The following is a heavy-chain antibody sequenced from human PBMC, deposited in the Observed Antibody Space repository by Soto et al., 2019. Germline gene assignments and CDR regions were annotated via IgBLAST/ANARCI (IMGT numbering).Heavy chain of an antibody. CDR2: ITHSGST. CDR1: GGSFSGYY. Sequence: QVQLQQWGAGLLKPSETLSLTCAVYGGSFSGYYWSWIRQPPGKGLEWIGEITHSGSTNYNPSLKSRVTISVDTSKNQFSLKLSSVTAADTAVYYCARGQGYCSGGSCYSGLSGFDYWGQGTLVTVSS. D-gene: IGHD2-15*01. CDR3: ARGQGYCSGGSCYSGLSGFDY. J-gene: IGHJ4*02. V-gene: IGHV4-34*01.